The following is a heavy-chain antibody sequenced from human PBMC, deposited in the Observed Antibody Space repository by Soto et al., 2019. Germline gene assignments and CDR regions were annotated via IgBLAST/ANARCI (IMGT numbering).Heavy chain of an antibody. CDR2: ISSNGGST. Sequence: PGGSLRLSCSASGFTFSSYAMHWVRQAPGKGLEYVSAISSNGGSTYYADSVKGRFTISRDNSKNTLYLQMSSLRAEDTAVYYCVKDLLSSDYGSGSYYTGLGYYYYGMDVWGQGTMVTVSS. J-gene: IGHJ6*02. D-gene: IGHD3-10*01. CDR3: VKDLLSSDYGSGSYYTGLGYYYYGMDV. V-gene: IGHV3-64D*06. CDR1: GFTFSSYA.